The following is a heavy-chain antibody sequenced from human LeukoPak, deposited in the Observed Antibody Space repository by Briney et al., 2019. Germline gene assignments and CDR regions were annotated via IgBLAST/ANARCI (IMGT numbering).Heavy chain of an antibody. J-gene: IGHJ5*02. CDR3: ARSRAFNSGAFDP. Sequence: PSETLSLTCAVSGGSISSSNWWSWVRQPPGKGLEWIGEIYHSGSTNYNPSLKSRVTISVDKSKNQFSLRLNSVTAADTAVNYCARSRAFNSGAFDPWGQGSLVTVSS. CDR1: GGSISSSNW. V-gene: IGHV4-4*02. D-gene: IGHD1-26*01. CDR2: IYHSGST.